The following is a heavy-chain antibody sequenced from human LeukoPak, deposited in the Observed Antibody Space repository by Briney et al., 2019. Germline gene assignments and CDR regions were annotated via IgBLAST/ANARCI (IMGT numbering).Heavy chain of an antibody. Sequence: SETLSLTCAVYGGSFSGYYWSWIRQPPGKGLEWIGEINHSGSTNYNPSLKSRVTISVDTSKNQFSLKLSSVTAADTAVYYCARVSGGTAFDIWGQGTMVTVSS. D-gene: IGHD4-23*01. CDR3: ARVSGGTAFDI. CDR1: GGSFSGYY. CDR2: INHSGST. V-gene: IGHV4-34*01. J-gene: IGHJ3*02.